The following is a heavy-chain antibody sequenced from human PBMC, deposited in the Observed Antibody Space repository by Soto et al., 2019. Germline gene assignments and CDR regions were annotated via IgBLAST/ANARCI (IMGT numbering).Heavy chain of an antibody. J-gene: IGHJ4*02. D-gene: IGHD1-26*01. CDR2: INPSGGST. CDR1: GYTFTNYH. V-gene: IGHV1-46*01. Sequence: QVQLVQSGAEVKKPGASVKVSCKASGYTFTNYHMHWVRQAPGQGLEWMGIINPSGGSTSYAQKCQGRVTMTRDTSTSTVYMELSSLRSEDTAVYYCARASGGYFDYWDQGTLVTVSS. CDR3: ARASGGYFDY.